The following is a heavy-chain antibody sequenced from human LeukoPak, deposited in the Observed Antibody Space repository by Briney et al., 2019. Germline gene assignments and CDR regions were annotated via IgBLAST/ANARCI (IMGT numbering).Heavy chain of an antibody. CDR1: GYTFTSYG. CDR2: ISAYNGNT. J-gene: IGHJ4*02. Sequence: ASVEVSCKASGYTFTSYGISWVRQAPGQGLEWMGWISAYNGNTNYAQKLQGRVTMTTDTSTSTAYMELRSLRSDDTAVYYCARELSNPTWYSSSWSEVDYWGQGTLVTVSS. V-gene: IGHV1-18*01. CDR3: ARELSNPTWYSSSWSEVDY. D-gene: IGHD6-13*01.